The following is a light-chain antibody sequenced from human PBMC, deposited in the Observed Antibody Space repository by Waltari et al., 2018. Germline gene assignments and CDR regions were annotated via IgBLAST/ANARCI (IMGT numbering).Light chain of an antibody. CDR3: HQRSDWPYT. J-gene: IGKJ2*01. Sequence: EVVMTQSPATLYLSPGERATLSCRASQSVSSYLGWYQQKPGQAPRLLIYHVSNRATGIPARFSGSGSGTDFTLTISSLEPEDFAVYYCHQRSDWPYTFGQGTKLEIK. CDR2: HVS. CDR1: QSVSSY. V-gene: IGKV3-11*01.